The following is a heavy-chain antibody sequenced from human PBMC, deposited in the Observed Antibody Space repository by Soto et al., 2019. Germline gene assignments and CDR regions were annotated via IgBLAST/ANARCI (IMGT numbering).Heavy chain of an antibody. V-gene: IGHV5-10-1*01. CDR2: IDPSDSYT. CDR3: ARLTANPITTYGMDV. D-gene: IGHD1-20*01. Sequence: GESLKISCKGSGYRFTSYWISWVRQMPGKGLEWMGRIDPSDSYTNYSPSFQGHVTISADKSISTAYLQWSSLKASDTAMYYCARLTANPITTYGMDVWGQGTTVTVSS. J-gene: IGHJ6*02. CDR1: GYRFTSYW.